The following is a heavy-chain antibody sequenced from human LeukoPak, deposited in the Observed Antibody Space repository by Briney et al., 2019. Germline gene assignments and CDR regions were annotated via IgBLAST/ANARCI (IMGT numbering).Heavy chain of an antibody. J-gene: IGHJ4*02. Sequence: PGGSLRLSCAASGFTFSSYAMSWVRQAPGKGLERVSTISGSSTTTYYADSVKGRFTISRDNSKNTLYLQMNSLRAEDTAVYYCTKRPVVVITTPYFDYWGQGTLVTVSS. CDR3: TKRPVVVITTPYFDY. CDR1: GFTFSSYA. V-gene: IGHV3-23*01. CDR2: ISGSSTTT. D-gene: IGHD3-22*01.